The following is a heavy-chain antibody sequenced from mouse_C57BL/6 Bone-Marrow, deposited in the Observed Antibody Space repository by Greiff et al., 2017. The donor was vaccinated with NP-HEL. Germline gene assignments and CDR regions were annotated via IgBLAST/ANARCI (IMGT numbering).Heavy chain of an antibody. CDR3: ARKDLLRYYFDY. V-gene: IGHV1-54*01. D-gene: IGHD1-1*01. Sequence: VKLQESGAELVRPGTSVKVSCKASGYAFTNYLIEWVKQRPGQGLEWIGVINPGSGGTNYNEKFKGKATLTADKSSSTAYMQLSSLTSEDSAVYFCARKDLLRYYFDYWGQGTTLTVSS. J-gene: IGHJ2*01. CDR2: INPGSGGT. CDR1: GYAFTNYL.